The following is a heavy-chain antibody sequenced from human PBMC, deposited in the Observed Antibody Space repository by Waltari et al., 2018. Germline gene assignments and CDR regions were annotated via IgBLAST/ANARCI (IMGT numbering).Heavy chain of an antibody. D-gene: IGHD3-3*01. CDR1: GYSISSGYY. CDR3: ARIEDFWSGYFT. CDR2: IYHSGST. Sequence: QVQLQESGPGLVKPSETLSLTCAVSGYSISSGYYWGWIRQPPGKGLEWIGSIYHSGSTYYNPSLKSRVTISVDTSKNQFSLKLSSVTAADTAVYYCARIEDFWSGYFTWGQGTLVTVSS. J-gene: IGHJ4*02. V-gene: IGHV4-38-2*01.